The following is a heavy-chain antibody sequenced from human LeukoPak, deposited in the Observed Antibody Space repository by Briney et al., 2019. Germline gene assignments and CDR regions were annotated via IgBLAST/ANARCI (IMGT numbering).Heavy chain of an antibody. CDR3: ARDGRIAVAGSAFDI. J-gene: IGHJ3*02. Sequence: ASVTVSFKASGYTFTGCYMHWVRQAPGQGLEWMGWMNPNSGNTGYAQKFQGRVTMTRYTSISTAYMELSRLRSDDTAVYYCARDGRIAVAGSAFDIWGQGTMVTVSS. CDR2: MNPNSGNT. V-gene: IGHV1-8*02. D-gene: IGHD6-19*01. CDR1: GYTFTGCY.